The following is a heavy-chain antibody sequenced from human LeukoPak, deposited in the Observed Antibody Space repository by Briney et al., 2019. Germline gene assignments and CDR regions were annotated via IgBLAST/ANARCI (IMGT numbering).Heavy chain of an antibody. CDR2: ISGDGTTT. Sequence: GGSLRLSCAASGSTFSSSWMHWVRQVPGKGLVWVSRISGDGTTTTYADSVKGRFTISRDNAKNTLYLQMNSLSAEDRAVYYCARGGSPFYWGQGSLVTVSS. CDR1: GSTFSSSW. J-gene: IGHJ4*02. D-gene: IGHD3-10*01. V-gene: IGHV3-74*01. CDR3: ARGGSPFY.